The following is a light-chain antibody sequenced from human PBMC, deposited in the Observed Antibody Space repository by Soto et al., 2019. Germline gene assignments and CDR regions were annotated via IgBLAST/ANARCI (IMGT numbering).Light chain of an antibody. V-gene: IGLV1-51*01. J-gene: IGLJ1*01. Sequence: QSVLTQPPSVSAAPGQKVTISCSGSSSNIGGNSVSWYQQLPGTAPKPLIYDDNKRPSGIPDRFSGSKSGTSATLGITGFQTGDEADYYCGSWDSSPSAYVFGTGTKVTVL. CDR3: GSWDSSPSAYV. CDR2: DDN. CDR1: SSNIGGNS.